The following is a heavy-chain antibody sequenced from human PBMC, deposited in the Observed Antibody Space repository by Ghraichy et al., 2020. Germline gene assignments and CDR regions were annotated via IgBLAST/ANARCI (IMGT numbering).Heavy chain of an antibody. CDR1: RFTFSSYW. CDR2: INQDGSEK. CDR3: ARVRRYSYGRYHFDY. Sequence: GGSLRLSCAASRFTFSSYWMSWVRQAPGKGLEWVANINQDGSEKYFVDSVKGRFTISRDNAKNSLYLQMNSLRAEDTAVYYCARVRRYSYGRYHFDYWGQGTLVTVSS. D-gene: IGHD5-18*01. J-gene: IGHJ4*02. V-gene: IGHV3-7*01.